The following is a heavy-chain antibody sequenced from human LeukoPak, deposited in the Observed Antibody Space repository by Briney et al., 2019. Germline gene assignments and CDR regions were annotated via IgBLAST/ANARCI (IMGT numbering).Heavy chain of an antibody. J-gene: IGHJ3*01. V-gene: IGHV3-7*01. CDR3: AREDYYGSGNYVAWGGPFDV. Sequence: GRSLRLSCAASGFPFSSYWMTWVRQAPGKGLEWVANIKQDGSEKYYVDSAKGRFTISRDNAKNSVYLQMNSLRAEDTAAYYCAREDYYGSGNYVAWGGPFDVWGQGTTVTVSS. CDR1: GFPFSSYW. CDR2: IKQDGSEK. D-gene: IGHD3-10*01.